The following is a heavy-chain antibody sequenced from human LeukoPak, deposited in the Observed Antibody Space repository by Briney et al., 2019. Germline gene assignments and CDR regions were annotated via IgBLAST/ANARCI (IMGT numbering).Heavy chain of an antibody. CDR2: INSEGSST. CDR1: GFTFTSYW. V-gene: IGHV3-74*01. J-gene: IGHJ4*02. Sequence: GGSLRLSCAASGFTFTSYWMHWVRQAPGKGLVWVSRINSEGSSTTYADAVKGRFTISRDNAKNTVHLQMNSLRAEDTAVYYCARDGSDWGQGTLVTVST. CDR3: ARDGSD.